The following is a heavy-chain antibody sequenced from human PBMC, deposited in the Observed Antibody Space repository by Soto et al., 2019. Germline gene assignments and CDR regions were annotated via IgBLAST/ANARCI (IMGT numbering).Heavy chain of an antibody. CDR1: GGTFSSYT. J-gene: IGHJ5*02. Sequence: SVKVSCKASGGTFSSYTIGWVRQAPGQGLEWMGRIIPILGIANYAQKFQGRVTITADKSTSTAYMELSSLRSEDTAVYYCARDRTDNWFDPWGQGTLVTVSS. CDR3: ARDRTDNWFDP. V-gene: IGHV1-69*04. CDR2: IIPILGIA. D-gene: IGHD4-17*01.